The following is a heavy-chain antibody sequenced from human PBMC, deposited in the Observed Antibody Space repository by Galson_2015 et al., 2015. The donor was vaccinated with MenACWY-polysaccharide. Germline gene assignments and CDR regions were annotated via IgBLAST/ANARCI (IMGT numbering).Heavy chain of an antibody. Sequence: SLRLSCAASGFTFCNFALTWVRQAPGKGLEWVSLISGSATNTYYADSVKGRFTISRDNSKNTLFLQLSSLRAEDTAVYYCAKGLSSSRCVGLCYYYLMDVWGQGTTVTVSS. D-gene: IGHD6-13*01. CDR2: ISGSATNT. J-gene: IGHJ6*02. V-gene: IGHV3-23*01. CDR1: GFTFCNFA. CDR3: AKGLSSSRCVGLCYYYLMDV.